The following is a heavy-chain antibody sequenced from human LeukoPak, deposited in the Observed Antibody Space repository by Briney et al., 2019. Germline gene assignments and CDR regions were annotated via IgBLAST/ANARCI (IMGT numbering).Heavy chain of an antibody. Sequence: GGSLRLSCAASGFAFSSYWMNWVRQAPGKGLVWVSRIASDGSSTTYADSVKGRFSISRDDAKNTLYLQMNSLRVEDTAVYYCARGRPHGNDYWGQGTLVTVSS. CDR2: IASDGSST. V-gene: IGHV3-74*01. CDR1: GFAFSSYW. D-gene: IGHD4-23*01. CDR3: ARGRPHGNDY. J-gene: IGHJ4*02.